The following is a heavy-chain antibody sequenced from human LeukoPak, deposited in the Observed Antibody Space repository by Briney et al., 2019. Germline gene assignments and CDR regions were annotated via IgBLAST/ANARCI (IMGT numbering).Heavy chain of an antibody. CDR2: IYYSGST. CDR1: GGPISSYY. D-gene: IGHD6-13*01. V-gene: IGHV4-59*05. J-gene: IGHJ4*02. Sequence: SETLSLTCTVSGGPISSYYWSWIRQPPGKGLEWIGSIYYSGSTYYNPSLQSRVTISVDTSKNQFSLKLSSVTTADTAVYYCARRSSWYPFDYWGQGTLVTVSS. CDR3: ARRSSWYPFDY.